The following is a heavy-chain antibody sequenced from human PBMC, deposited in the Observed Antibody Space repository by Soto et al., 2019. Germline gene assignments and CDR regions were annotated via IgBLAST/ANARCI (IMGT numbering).Heavy chain of an antibody. CDR1: GFTFSSYA. Sequence: GGSLRLSCAASGFTFSSYAMSWVRQAPGKGLEWVSDISGSCGSIFYADSVKGRFTISRDNSKNTLFLQMNILRAEDTAVFYCVGYCSGGSCHRVPIDYWGQGTLVTVSS. CDR2: ISGSCGSI. D-gene: IGHD2-15*01. J-gene: IGHJ4*02. CDR3: VGYCSGGSCHRVPIDY. V-gene: IGHV3-23*01.